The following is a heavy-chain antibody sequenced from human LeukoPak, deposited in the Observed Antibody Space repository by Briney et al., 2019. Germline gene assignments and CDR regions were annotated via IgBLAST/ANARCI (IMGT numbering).Heavy chain of an antibody. CDR1: GFTFSDYY. D-gene: IGHD1-26*01. V-gene: IGHV3-11*01. CDR2: ISSSGTTI. CDR3: ARRRDSGSLQHFDY. Sequence: PGGSLRLSCAASGFTFSDYYMSWIRQAPGKGLEWVSYISSSGTTIYYADSVKSRFTISRDNAKNSLYLQMNSLRAEDTAVYYCARRRDSGSLQHFDYWGQGTLVTVSS. J-gene: IGHJ4*02.